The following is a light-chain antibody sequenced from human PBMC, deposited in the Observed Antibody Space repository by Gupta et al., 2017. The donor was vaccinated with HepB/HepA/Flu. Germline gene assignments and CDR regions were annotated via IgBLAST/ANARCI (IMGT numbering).Light chain of an antibody. Sequence: HSVLTHPPSASGTPGQMVTISCSGRGSNIGRKTVNWYQQLPGAAPKLLIYSNKQRPSGVPDRFSGSNSGTSASLAISRLQSGDEAEYYCAGWDSSMDDRVVFGRGTKLTVL. CDR1: GSNIGRKT. CDR3: AGWDSSMDDRVV. V-gene: IGLV1-44*01. J-gene: IGLJ2*01. CDR2: SNK.